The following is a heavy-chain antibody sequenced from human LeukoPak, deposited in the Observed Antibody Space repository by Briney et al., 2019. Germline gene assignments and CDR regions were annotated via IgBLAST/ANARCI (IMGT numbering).Heavy chain of an antibody. Sequence: SETLSLTCAVSGGSFSGYYCTWIRQPPGKGLEWIGEINHSGSTNYNPSLTSRVTISVDTSKNQFSLKLSSVTAADTAVYYCAREGRRRGYSYGHFDYWGQGTLVTVSS. V-gene: IGHV4-34*01. CDR2: INHSGST. CDR3: AREGRRRGYSYGHFDY. D-gene: IGHD5-18*01. J-gene: IGHJ4*02. CDR1: GGSFSGYY.